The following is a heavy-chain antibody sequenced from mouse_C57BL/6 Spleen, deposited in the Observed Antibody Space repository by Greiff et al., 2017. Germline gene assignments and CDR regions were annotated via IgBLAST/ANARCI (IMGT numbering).Heavy chain of an antibody. CDR2: IDPENGDT. D-gene: IGHD2-4*01. Sequence: VQLQQSGAELVRPGASVKLSCTASGFNIKDDYMHWVKQRPEQGLEWIGWIDPENGDTEYASQFQGKATITADTSSNTAYLQLSSLTSEDTAVYYCTTWGDDYVFFAYWGQGTLVTVSA. J-gene: IGHJ3*01. CDR3: TTWGDDYVFFAY. V-gene: IGHV14-4*01. CDR1: GFNIKDDY.